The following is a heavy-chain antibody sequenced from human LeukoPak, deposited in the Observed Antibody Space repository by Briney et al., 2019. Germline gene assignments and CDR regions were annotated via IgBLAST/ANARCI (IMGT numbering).Heavy chain of an antibody. D-gene: IGHD3-16*01. CDR3: ATSGGYYYYYYMDV. Sequence: SVKVSCKASGGTFSSYTISWVRQPPGQELEWMGRIIPTLGIANYAQKFQGRVTITADKSTSTAYMGLSSLRYEDTAVYYCATSGGYYYYYYMDVWGKGTTVTVSS. J-gene: IGHJ6*03. CDR2: IIPTLGIA. CDR1: GGTFSSYT. V-gene: IGHV1-69*02.